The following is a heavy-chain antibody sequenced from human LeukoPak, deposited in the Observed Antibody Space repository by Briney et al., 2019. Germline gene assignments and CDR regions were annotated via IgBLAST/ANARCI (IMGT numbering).Heavy chain of an antibody. J-gene: IGHJ4*02. D-gene: IGHD6-19*01. V-gene: IGHV3-23*01. Sequence: ARGSLRLSCVASGFMFSDYAMSWVRQAPGKGLEWVSAISGSGGGTYYADSVKGRFTISRDNSKNTLYLQMNSLSTEDTAVYYCAKTTTGYSSGRYPGWPVDYWGQGTLVTVSS. CDR2: ISGSGGGT. CDR3: AKTTTGYSSGRYPGWPVDY. CDR1: GFMFSDYA.